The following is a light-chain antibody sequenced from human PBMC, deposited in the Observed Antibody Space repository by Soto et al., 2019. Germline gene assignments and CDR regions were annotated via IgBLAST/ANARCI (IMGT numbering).Light chain of an antibody. CDR2: GAS. J-gene: IGKJ1*01. Sequence: DIQLTQSPSFLSASVGGRVTITCRASQAISSHLAWYQQKPGKAPNLLIYGASTLQSGVPSRFSGSGSGTDFTLTISSLQPEDFATYYCQQSYSTSWTFGQGTKVDIK. CDR1: QAISSH. V-gene: IGKV1-39*01. CDR3: QQSYSTSWT.